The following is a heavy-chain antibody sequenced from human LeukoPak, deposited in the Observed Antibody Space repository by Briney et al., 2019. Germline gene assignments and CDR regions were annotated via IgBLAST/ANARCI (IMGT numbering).Heavy chain of an antibody. J-gene: IGHJ4*02. Sequence: SETLSLTCTVSGASISSYYWSWIRQPAGKGLEWIGRIYTSGSTNYNPSLKSRVTMSVDTSKNQFSLKLSSVTAADTAVYYCAREDTAMVAFDYWGQGTLVTVSS. CDR3: AREDTAMVAFDY. CDR1: GASISSYY. V-gene: IGHV4-4*07. CDR2: IYTSGST. D-gene: IGHD5-18*01.